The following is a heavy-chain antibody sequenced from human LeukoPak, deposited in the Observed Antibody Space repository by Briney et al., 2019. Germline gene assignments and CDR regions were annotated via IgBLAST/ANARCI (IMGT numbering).Heavy chain of an antibody. Sequence: ASVKVSCKASGGTFSSYAISWVRQAPGQGLEWMGGIIPIFGTANSAQKFQGRVTITADESTSTAYMELSSLRSEDTAVYYCAREGVSITMVRGVRPDYYYYMDVWGKGTTVTISS. D-gene: IGHD3-10*01. V-gene: IGHV1-69*13. J-gene: IGHJ6*03. CDR3: AREGVSITMVRGVRPDYYYYMDV. CDR2: IIPIFGTA. CDR1: GGTFSSYA.